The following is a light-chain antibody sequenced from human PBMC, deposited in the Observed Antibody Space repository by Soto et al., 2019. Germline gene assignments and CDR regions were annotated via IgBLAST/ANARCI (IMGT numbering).Light chain of an antibody. CDR2: SSN. CDR1: SSNIGNYA. Sequence: QSVLTQPPSASGTPGERVTISCSGSSSNIGNYAVNWYQHLPGTTPKLLIYSSNIRPSGVPDRYSGSKSGTSASLAISGLHSEAEADYYCAAWDGSLNGLIFGGGTKLTVL. V-gene: IGLV1-44*01. J-gene: IGLJ2*01. CDR3: AAWDGSLNGLI.